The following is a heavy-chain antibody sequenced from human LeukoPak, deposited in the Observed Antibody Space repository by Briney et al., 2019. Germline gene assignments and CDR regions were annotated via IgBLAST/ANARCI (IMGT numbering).Heavy chain of an antibody. CDR3: AKRLGSNDNAFDI. J-gene: IGHJ3*02. Sequence: GGSLRLSCAASGFIFSSYGMSWVRQTPGKGLEWVSAISGSGSKTYYGDSVKGRFTISRDNSKNTLYPQMNSLRVEDTAVYYCAKRLGSNDNAFDIWGQGTTVTVSS. CDR1: GFIFSSYG. D-gene: IGHD2-15*01. CDR2: ISGSGSKT. V-gene: IGHV3-23*01.